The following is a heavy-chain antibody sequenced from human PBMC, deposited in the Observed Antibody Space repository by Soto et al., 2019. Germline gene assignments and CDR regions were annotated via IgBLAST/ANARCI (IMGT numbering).Heavy chain of an antibody. D-gene: IGHD2-15*01. CDR1: GFTFSSYW. Sequence: GGSLRLSCAASGFTFSSYWMHWVRQAPGKGLVWVSRINSDGSSTSYADSVKGRFTISRDNAKNTLYLQMNSVRAEDTAVYYCARPGYCSGGSCYSGALYGMDVWGQGTTVTVSS. CDR3: ARPGYCSGGSCYSGALYGMDV. V-gene: IGHV3-74*01. J-gene: IGHJ6*02. CDR2: INSDGSST.